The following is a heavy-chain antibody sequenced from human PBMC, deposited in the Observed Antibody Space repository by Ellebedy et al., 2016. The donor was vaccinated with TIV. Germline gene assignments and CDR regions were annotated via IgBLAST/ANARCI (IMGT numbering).Heavy chain of an antibody. CDR3: ARDTPNDDYDEYNYFGMDV. V-gene: IGHV1-18*01. CDR1: GYNFTSFG. CDR2: ISGYKGHV. D-gene: IGHD3-22*01. J-gene: IGHJ6*02. Sequence: ASVKVSCXASGYNFTSFGISWVRQAPGQGLEWLGWISGYKGHVDYAKKFQGRVTLTTDTSTRTAYMDLRSLTSGDTAVYYCARDTPNDDYDEYNYFGMDVWGQGTTVTVSS.